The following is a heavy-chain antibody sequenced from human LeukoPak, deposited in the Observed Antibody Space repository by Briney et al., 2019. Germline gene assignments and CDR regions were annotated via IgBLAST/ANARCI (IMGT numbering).Heavy chain of an antibody. D-gene: IGHD2-2*01. CDR3: ARDLRSSLVA. CDR1: GFTFSTSW. CDR2: INPDGSEK. J-gene: IGHJ5*02. V-gene: IGHV3-7*01. Sequence: PGGSLRLSCAACGFTFSTSWMTWVRQAPGKGLEWVANINPDGSEKNYVDSVKGRFTVSRDNAESSLFLQVNSLRADDTALYYCARDLRSSLVAWGQGILVTVSS.